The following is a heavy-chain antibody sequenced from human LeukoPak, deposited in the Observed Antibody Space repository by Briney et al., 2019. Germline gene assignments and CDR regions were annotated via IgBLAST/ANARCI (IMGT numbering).Heavy chain of an antibody. D-gene: IGHD3-10*01. CDR3: AREGIGLLWFGELLSYAFDI. Sequence: SETLPLTCAVYGGSFSGYYWSWIRQPPGKGLEWIGEIHHSGSTNYNPSLKSRVTISVDTSKNQFSLKLSSVTAADTAVYYCAREGIGLLWFGELLSYAFDIWGQGTMVTVSS. V-gene: IGHV4-34*01. CDR2: IHHSGST. J-gene: IGHJ3*02. CDR1: GGSFSGYY.